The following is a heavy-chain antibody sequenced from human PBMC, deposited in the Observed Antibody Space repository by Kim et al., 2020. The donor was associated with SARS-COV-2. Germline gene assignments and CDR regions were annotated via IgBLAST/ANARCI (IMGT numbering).Heavy chain of an antibody. CDR1: GGTFSSYA. Sequence: SVKVSCKASGGTFSSYAISWVRQAPGQGLEWMGGIIPIFGTANYAQKFQGRVTITADESTSTAYMELSSLRSEDTAVYYCASTSGVLDSSGYSPVDYWGQGTLVTVSS. CDR2: IIPIFGTA. J-gene: IGHJ4*02. V-gene: IGHV1-69*13. D-gene: IGHD3-22*01. CDR3: ASTSGVLDSSGYSPVDY.